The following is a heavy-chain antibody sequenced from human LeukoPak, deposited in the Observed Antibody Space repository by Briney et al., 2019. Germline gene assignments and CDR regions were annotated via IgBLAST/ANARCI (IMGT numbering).Heavy chain of an antibody. CDR1: GFTFSSYG. D-gene: IGHD6-19*01. Sequence: PRGSLRLSCAASGFTFSSYGMHWVRQAPGKGLEWVAVIWYDGSNKYYIDSVKGRFTISRDNSKNTLYLQMDSLRAEDTAVYYCARDRLARPGAAVAGNTLFDYWGQGTLVPVSS. V-gene: IGHV3-33*01. J-gene: IGHJ4*02. CDR2: IWYDGSNK. CDR3: ARDRLARPGAAVAGNTLFDY.